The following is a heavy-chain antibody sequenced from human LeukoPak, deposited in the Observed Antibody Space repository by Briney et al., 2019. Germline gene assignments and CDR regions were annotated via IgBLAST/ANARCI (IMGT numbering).Heavy chain of an antibody. CDR3: AHVLRLRSSHWLDP. Sequence: SGPTLVXPTQTLTLTCTFSGFSLSTSGVGVGWIRQPPGKALEWLALIYWDDDKRYSPSLKSRLTITRDTSKNQVVLTMTNMDPVDTATYYCAHVLRLRSSHWLDPWGQRTLVTVSS. J-gene: IGHJ5*02. CDR1: GFSLSTSGVG. CDR2: IYWDDDK. D-gene: IGHD3-16*01. V-gene: IGHV2-5*02.